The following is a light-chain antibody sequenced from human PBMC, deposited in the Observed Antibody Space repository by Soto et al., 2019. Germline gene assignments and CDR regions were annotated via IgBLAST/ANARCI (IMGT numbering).Light chain of an antibody. J-gene: IGKJ1*01. CDR2: DAS. V-gene: IGKV1-5*01. Sequence: DIQMTQSPSTLSASVGDRVTITCRASQSISSWLAWYQQKPGKAPKLLIYDASSLESGFPSRFSGSGSGTEFTLTISSMQPDDFATYYCQQYNSYSWTFGQGTKVEI. CDR3: QQYNSYSWT. CDR1: QSISSW.